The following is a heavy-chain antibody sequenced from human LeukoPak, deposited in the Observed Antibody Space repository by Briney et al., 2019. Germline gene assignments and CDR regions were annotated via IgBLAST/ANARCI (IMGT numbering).Heavy chain of an antibody. J-gene: IGHJ5*02. CDR1: GGTFSSYA. Sequence: SVKVSCKASGGTFSSYAISWVRQAPGQGLEWMGGIIPIFGTANYAQKFQGRVTITADESTSTAYMELSGLRSEDTAVYYCASCAEKEIGWFDPWGQGTLVTVSS. V-gene: IGHV1-69*13. CDR3: ASCAEKEIGWFDP. CDR2: IIPIFGTA. D-gene: IGHD2-21*01.